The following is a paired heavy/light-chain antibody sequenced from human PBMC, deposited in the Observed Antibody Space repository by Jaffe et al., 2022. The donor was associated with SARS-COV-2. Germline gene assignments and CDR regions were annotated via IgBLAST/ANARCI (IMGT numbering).Heavy chain of an antibody. CDR3: ASGYCSGGNCRGVYYYYGMDV. Sequence: QLQLQESGPGLVKPSETLSLTCTVSGASISSSNYYWGWIRQPPGKGLEWIGSIYESGSTYYNPSLKSRVTIFVDTSKNQLSLKLSSVTAADTAVYHCASGYCSGGNCRGVYYYYGMDVWGRGTTVTVPS. CDR1: GASISSSNYY. CDR2: IYESGST. D-gene: IGHD2-15*01. J-gene: IGHJ6*02. V-gene: IGHV4-39*01.
Light chain of an antibody. CDR3: QQRSNWLLT. J-gene: IGKJ4*01. CDR1: QSVSSY. CDR2: DAS. Sequence: EIVLTQSPATLSLSPGERATLSCRASQSVSSYLAWYQQKPGQAPRLLIYDASNRATGIPARFSGSGSGTDFTLTISSLEPEDFAVYYCQQRSNWLLTFGGGTKVEIK. V-gene: IGKV3-11*01.